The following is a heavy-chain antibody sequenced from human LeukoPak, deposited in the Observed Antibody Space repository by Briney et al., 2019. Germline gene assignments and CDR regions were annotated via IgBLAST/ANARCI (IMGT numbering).Heavy chain of an antibody. CDR2: VIPVFGIT. CDR3: ARDSVPAALRAQGNYYMDV. J-gene: IGHJ6*03. D-gene: IGHD2-2*01. V-gene: IGHV1-69*05. CDR1: GGTFSSYA. Sequence: ASVKVSCKASGGTFSSYAISWVRQAPGQGLEWMGGVIPVFGITNYAQKFQGRVTITTDESTSTAYMELSSLRSEDTAVYFCARDSVPAALRAQGNYYMDVWGKGTTVTVSS.